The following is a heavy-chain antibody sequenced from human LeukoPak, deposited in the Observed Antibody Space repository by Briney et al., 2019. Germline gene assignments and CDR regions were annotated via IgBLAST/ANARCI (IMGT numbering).Heavy chain of an antibody. V-gene: IGHV3-21*01. D-gene: IGHD2-2*01. CDR3: AREGIVPAASDYYYYYGMDV. Sequence: TGGSLRLSCAASGFTFSSYSVNWVRQAPGKGLEWVSSISSSSSYIYYADSVKGRFTISRHNAKNSLYLQMNSLRAEDTAVYYCAREGIVPAASDYYYYYGMDVWGKGTTVTVSS. J-gene: IGHJ6*04. CDR1: GFTFSSYS. CDR2: ISSSSSYI.